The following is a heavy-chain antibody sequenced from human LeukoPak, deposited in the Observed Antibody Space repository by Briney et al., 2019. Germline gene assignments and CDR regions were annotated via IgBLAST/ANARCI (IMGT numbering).Heavy chain of an antibody. CDR2: INQDGSKE. J-gene: IGHJ4*02. CDR3: VRDGGVSGYDLLDY. V-gene: IGHV3-7*01. Sequence: PGGSLRLSCAAPGFTFSNYWMTWVRQAPGKGLEWVAHINQDGSKEYYMDSVKARFTISRDNAKNSLSLQMNSLRAEDTAVYYRVRDGGVSGYDLLDYWGQGTLVTVSS. D-gene: IGHD5-12*01. CDR1: GFTFSNYW.